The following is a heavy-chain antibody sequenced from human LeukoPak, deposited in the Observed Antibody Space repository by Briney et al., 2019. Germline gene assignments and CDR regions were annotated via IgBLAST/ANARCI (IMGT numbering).Heavy chain of an antibody. CDR2: INPRGGTT. Sequence: ASVKVSCKASGYTFTTDYMHWVRQAPGQGLEWMGVINPRGGTTGYAQKFQGRVTMTRDMSTGTVYMELSRLRSDDTAVYYCWYYYDSSNAVVNAFDIWGQGTMVTVSS. V-gene: IGHV1-46*01. D-gene: IGHD3-22*01. J-gene: IGHJ3*02. CDR1: GYTFTTDY. CDR3: WYYYDSSNAVVNAFDI.